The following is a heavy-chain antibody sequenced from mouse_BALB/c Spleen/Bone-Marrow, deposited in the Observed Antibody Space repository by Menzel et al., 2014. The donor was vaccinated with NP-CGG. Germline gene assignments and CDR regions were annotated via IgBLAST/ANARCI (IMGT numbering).Heavy chain of an antibody. Sequence: EVKLMESGPELVKPGASVKMSCKASGYTFTSYVMHWVKQKPGQGLEWIGYINPYNDGTKYNEKFKGKATLTSDKPSSTAYMELSSLTSEDSAVYYCARREDGYGTFYWYFDVWGAGTTVTVSS. D-gene: IGHD2-2*01. CDR2: INPYNDGT. J-gene: IGHJ1*01. CDR1: GYTFTSYV. V-gene: IGHV1-14*01. CDR3: ARREDGYGTFYWYFDV.